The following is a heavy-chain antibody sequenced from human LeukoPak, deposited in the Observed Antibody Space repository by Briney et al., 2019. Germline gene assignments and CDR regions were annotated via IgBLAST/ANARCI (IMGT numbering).Heavy chain of an antibody. CDR3: ARGPSWGYDILTGYSTTFDY. J-gene: IGHJ4*02. CDR1: GFTFSSYS. V-gene: IGHV3-21*01. CDR2: ISSSSSYI. D-gene: IGHD3-9*01. Sequence: PGGSLRLSCAASGFTFSSYSMNWVRQAPGKGLEWVSSISSSSSYIYYADSVKGRFTISRDNAKNSLYLQMNSLRAEDTAVYYCARGPSWGYDILTGYSTTFDYWGQGTLVTVSS.